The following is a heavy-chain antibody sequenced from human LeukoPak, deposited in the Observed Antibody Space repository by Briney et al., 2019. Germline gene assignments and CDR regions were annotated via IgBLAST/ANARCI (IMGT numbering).Heavy chain of an antibody. Sequence: SETLSLTCAVYGGSFSGYYWSWIRQPPGKGLEWIGEINHSGSTNYNPSLKSRVTISVDTSKNQFSLKLSSVTAADTAVYYCARGRVVPSAFDIWGQGTMVTVSS. V-gene: IGHV4-34*01. CDR3: ARGRVVPSAFDI. D-gene: IGHD2-15*01. J-gene: IGHJ3*02. CDR2: INHSGST. CDR1: GGSFSGYY.